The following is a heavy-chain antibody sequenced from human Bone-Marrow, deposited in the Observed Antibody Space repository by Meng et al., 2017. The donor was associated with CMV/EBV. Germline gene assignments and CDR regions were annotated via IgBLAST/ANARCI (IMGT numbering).Heavy chain of an antibody. V-gene: IGHV3-74*01. CDR1: GFTFSSYS. CDR2: INSDGSST. J-gene: IGHJ5*02. Sequence: GESLKISCAASGFTFSSYSMNWVRQAPGKGLVWVSRINSDGSSTSYADSVKGRFTISRDNAKNTLYLQMNSLRAEDTAVYYCARDRIVVVPAATNWFDPWGQGTRVTGSS. D-gene: IGHD2-2*01. CDR3: ARDRIVVVPAATNWFDP.